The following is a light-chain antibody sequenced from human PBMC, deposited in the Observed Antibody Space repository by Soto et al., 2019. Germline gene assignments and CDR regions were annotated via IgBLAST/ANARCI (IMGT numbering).Light chain of an antibody. V-gene: IGKV3-20*01. CDR1: QSVSSN. CDR3: QQYGSSPIT. Sequence: EILRTQSPATLSVSPWEIATLCCRASQSVSSNLAWYQQKPCQAARLLIYGASSRATGIPARFSGSGSGTDFTLTISRLEPEDFAVYYCQQYGSSPITFGQGTRLEIK. J-gene: IGKJ5*01. CDR2: GAS.